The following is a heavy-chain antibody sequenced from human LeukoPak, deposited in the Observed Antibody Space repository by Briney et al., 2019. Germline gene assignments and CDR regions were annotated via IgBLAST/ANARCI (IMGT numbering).Heavy chain of an antibody. V-gene: IGHV4-4*02. CDR3: AREGGPYRPLDY. CDR2: VHLSGRT. Sequence: SGTLSLTCGVSGGSISSTYWWTWVRQPPGEGLEWIGEVHLSGRTNYNPSLESRVTMSVDMSENHISLKLTSVTAADTAVYYFAREGGPYRPLDYSGQGTLVTVSS. J-gene: IGHJ4*02. CDR1: GGSISSTYW.